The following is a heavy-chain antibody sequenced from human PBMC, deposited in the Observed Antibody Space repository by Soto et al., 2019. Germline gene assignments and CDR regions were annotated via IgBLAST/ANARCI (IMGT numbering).Heavy chain of an antibody. CDR2: IIPIFGTA. V-gene: IGHV1-69*13. CDR1: GGTFSSYA. Sequence: SVKVTCKASGGTFSSYAISWVRQAPGQGLEWMGGIIPIFGTANYAQKFQGRVTITADESTSTAYMELSSLRSEDTAVYYCARHRENYYYYYGMDVWGQGTTVTVSS. CDR3: ARHRENYYYYYGMDV. J-gene: IGHJ6*02.